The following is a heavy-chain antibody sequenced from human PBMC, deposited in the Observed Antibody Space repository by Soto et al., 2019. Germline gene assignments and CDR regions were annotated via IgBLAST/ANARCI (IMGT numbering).Heavy chain of an antibody. V-gene: IGHV3-49*03. CDR1: GFTFGDYA. J-gene: IGHJ6*03. CDR2: IRSKAYGGTT. Sequence: LRLYCTASGFTFGDYAMRWFRQAPGKGLEWVGFIRSKAYGGTTEYAASVKGRFTISRDDSKTIASLQMNSLKTEDTAVYYCTRGLSVTTRLWYYYYMDVWGKGTTVTVSS. D-gene: IGHD4-4*01. CDR3: TRGLSVTTRLWYYYYMDV.